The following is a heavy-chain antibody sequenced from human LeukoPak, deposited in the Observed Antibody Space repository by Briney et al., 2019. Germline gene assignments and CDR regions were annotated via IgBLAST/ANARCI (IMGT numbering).Heavy chain of an antibody. CDR1: GYTFTSYY. J-gene: IGHJ6*02. D-gene: IGHD2-2*03. Sequence: ASVKVSCKASGYTFTSYYMHWVRQAPGQGLEWMGIINPSGGSTSYAQKFQGRVTMTRDTSTSTVYMELSSLRSEDTAVYYCASGYCSSTSCLPSYYYYYGMDVWGQGTTVTVSS. CDR3: ASGYCSSTSCLPSYYYYYGMDV. CDR2: INPSGGST. V-gene: IGHV1-46*01.